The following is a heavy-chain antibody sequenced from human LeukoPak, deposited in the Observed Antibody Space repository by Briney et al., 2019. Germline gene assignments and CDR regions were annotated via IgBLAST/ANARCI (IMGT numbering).Heavy chain of an antibody. CDR1: GGSISSGGYY. V-gene: IGHV4-31*03. CDR3: AREGMVATRGWYFDY. J-gene: IGHJ4*02. D-gene: IGHD5-12*01. CDR2: IYYSGST. Sequence: SETLSLTCTVSGGSISSGGYYWSWIRQHPGKGLEWIGYIYYSGSTYYNPSLKSRVTISVDTSKNQFSLKLSSVTAADTAVYYCAREGMVATRGWYFDYWGQGTLVTVCS.